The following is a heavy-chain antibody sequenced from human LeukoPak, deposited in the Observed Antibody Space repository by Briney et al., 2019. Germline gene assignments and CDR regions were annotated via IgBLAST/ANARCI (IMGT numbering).Heavy chain of an antibody. Sequence: GGSLRLSCAASGLTFSGYSMTWVRQAPGKGLEWVSSISTSNSYRYYADSVKGRFTISRDNAKNSLYLQMNSLRAEDTAVYYCAREEGQLAVWGQGTLVTVSS. J-gene: IGHJ4*02. CDR2: ISTSNSYR. D-gene: IGHD5-18*01. CDR1: GLTFSGYS. CDR3: AREEGQLAV. V-gene: IGHV3-21*01.